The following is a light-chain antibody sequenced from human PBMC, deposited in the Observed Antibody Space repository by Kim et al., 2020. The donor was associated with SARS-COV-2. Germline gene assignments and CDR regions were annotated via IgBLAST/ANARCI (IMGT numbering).Light chain of an antibody. CDR2: AAS. Sequence: EIVLTQSPGILSLSPGDRATLSCRASQGINNNFIAWYRQRPGQSPSLLIYAASTRAASIPDRFSGSGYRTDFSLTISRLEPEDFAVYYCQQYGSSPQTFGQGTKLEI. CDR3: QQYGSSPQT. V-gene: IGKV3-20*01. J-gene: IGKJ2*01. CDR1: QGINNNF.